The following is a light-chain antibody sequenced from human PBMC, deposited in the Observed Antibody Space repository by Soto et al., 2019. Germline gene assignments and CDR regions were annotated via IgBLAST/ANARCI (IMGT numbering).Light chain of an antibody. CDR2: KVS. CDR1: QSLIHSDGDTY. J-gene: IGKJ1*01. V-gene: IGKV2-30*02. CDR3: IQGTHWPWT. Sequence: DVVMTQSPRSLPVTLGQPDSISCRSSQSLIHSDGDTYLNWFQQRPGQSPRRLIYKVSDRDSGVPDRFSGSGSGTDFTLKISRVEAEDVGVYYCIQGTHWPWTFGQGTEVEIK.